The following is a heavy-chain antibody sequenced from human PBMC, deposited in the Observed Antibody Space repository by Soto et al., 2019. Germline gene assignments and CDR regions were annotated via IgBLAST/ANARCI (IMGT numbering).Heavy chain of an antibody. CDR1: GFTFSAYA. V-gene: IGHV3-30-3*01. J-gene: IGHJ4*02. Sequence: PGGSLRLSCAASGFTFSAYAMHWVRQAPGKGLEWVAVISYPGIDKYYADSVRGRFTISRDNSKNTLFLLMSSLRPEDTAVYYCARESEDLTSNFDYWGQGTLVTVSS. CDR3: ARESEDLTSNFDY. CDR2: ISYPGIDK.